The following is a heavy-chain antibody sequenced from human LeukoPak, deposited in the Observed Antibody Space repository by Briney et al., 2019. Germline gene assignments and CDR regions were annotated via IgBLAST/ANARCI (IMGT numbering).Heavy chain of an antibody. CDR1: GFRFNEYG. V-gene: IGHV3-9*01. CDR3: VKDPRRNNVQNTISYLDF. J-gene: IGHJ4*02. D-gene: IGHD1/OR15-1a*01. Sequence: GRFLRLSCGASGFRFNEYGMHWVRQAPGKGLEWVSGISWNSVGTGYGDSVKGRFTISRDNAKNSVYLQMNSLRVEDTALYYCVKDPRRNNVQNTISYLDFWGQGTLVTVSS. CDR2: ISWNSVGT.